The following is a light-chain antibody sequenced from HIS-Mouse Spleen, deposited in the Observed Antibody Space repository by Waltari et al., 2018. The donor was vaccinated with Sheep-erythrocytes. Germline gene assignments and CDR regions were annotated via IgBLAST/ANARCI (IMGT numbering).Light chain of an antibody. CDR1: QSVSSY. J-gene: IGKJ1*01. Sequence: EIVLTQSPATLSLSPGERATLSCRASQSVSSYLACYQQKPGQAPRLLIYDASNRATGIPARFSGSGSGTDFTLTISSLEPEDFAVYYCQQRSNWPPTFGLGTKVEIK. CDR3: QQRSNWPPT. V-gene: IGKV3-11*01. CDR2: DAS.